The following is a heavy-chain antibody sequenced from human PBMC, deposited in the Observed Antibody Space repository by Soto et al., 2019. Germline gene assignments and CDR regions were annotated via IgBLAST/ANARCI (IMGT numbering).Heavy chain of an antibody. CDR3: ARDNILWFGELLSDTKTYGMDV. Sequence: SLKLACKGAGDTFSSYAISWVRQTPGQGLEWMGGIIPIFGTANYAQKFQGRVTITADESTSTAYMELSSLRSEDTAVYYCARDNILWFGELLSDTKTYGMDVWGQGTTVTVSS. CDR1: GDTFSSYA. CDR2: IIPIFGTA. J-gene: IGHJ6*02. D-gene: IGHD3-10*01. V-gene: IGHV1-69*13.